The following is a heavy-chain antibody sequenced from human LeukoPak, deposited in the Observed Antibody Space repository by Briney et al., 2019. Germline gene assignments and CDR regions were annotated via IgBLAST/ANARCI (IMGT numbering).Heavy chain of an antibody. D-gene: IGHD6-13*01. V-gene: IGHV4-59*01. J-gene: IGHJ4*02. Sequence: SETLSLTCTVSGGSISNYYWSWIRQPSGKGLEWIGYIYYSGSTNYNPSLKSRVTISVDTSKNQLSLKLSSVTAADTAVYFCAKRGRSSWYFDYWGQGTQVTVSS. CDR2: IYYSGST. CDR3: AKRGRSSWYFDY. CDR1: GGSISNYY.